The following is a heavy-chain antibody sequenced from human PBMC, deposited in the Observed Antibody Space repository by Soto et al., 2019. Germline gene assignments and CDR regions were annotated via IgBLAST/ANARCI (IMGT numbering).Heavy chain of an antibody. CDR1: GDSVSSSSAA. CDR2: TYYRSKWIH. CDR3: AGVVWFRGMDV. D-gene: IGHD3-16*01. Sequence: SQTLSLTCDISGDSVSSSSAAWNWIRQSPSRGLEWLGRTYYRSKWIHEYTLSMESRITINPDTSKNQFSLHIYSVTPEDTAVYYCAGVVWFRGMDVWGQGTQVTDSS. J-gene: IGHJ6*02. V-gene: IGHV6-1*01.